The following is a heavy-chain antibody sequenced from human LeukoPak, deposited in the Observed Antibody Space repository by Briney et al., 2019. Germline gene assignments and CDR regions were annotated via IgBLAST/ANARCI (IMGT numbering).Heavy chain of an antibody. CDR1: GYTFTSYG. J-gene: IGHJ6*03. Sequence: EASVKVSCKASGYTFTSYGISWVRQAPGQGLEWMGGIIPIFGTANYAQKFQGRVTITADKSTSTAYMELSSLRSEDTAVYYCARVSATTVVTDYYMDVWGKGTTVTVSS. CDR2: IIPIFGTA. V-gene: IGHV1-69*06. CDR3: ARVSATTVVTDYYMDV. D-gene: IGHD4-23*01.